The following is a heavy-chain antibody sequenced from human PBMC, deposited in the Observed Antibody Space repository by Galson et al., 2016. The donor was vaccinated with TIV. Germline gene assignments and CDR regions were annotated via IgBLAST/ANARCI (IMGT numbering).Heavy chain of an antibody. CDR2: TLYGGTKI. J-gene: IGHJ4*02. Sequence: SLRLSCAASGFTFSSYGMHWVRQAPGKGLEWVAVTLYGGTKIFYADSVKGRFTISKDNSKNTVSLEMNSLRLEDTAVYYCARDPRIYGDYVFAYFDYWGQGTLLTVSS. D-gene: IGHD4-17*01. CDR3: ARDPRIYGDYVFAYFDY. CDR1: GFTFSSYG. V-gene: IGHV3-30*03.